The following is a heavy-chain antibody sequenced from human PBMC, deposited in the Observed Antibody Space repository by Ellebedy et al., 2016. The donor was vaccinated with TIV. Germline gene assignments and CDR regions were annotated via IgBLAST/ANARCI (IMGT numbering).Heavy chain of an antibody. J-gene: IGHJ4*02. CDR1: GFTFRDYG. V-gene: IGHV3-49*03. CDR2: IRSKSYGATE. Sequence: PGGSLRLSCSTSGFTFRDYGVGWFRQAPGKGPEWVGFIRSKSYGATEEYAASVKGRFTISRDDFKGIAYLQMSSLQTEDTAVYYCVRVRGLLLLAATHFDLWGQGILVTVSS. D-gene: IGHD2-15*01. CDR3: VRVRGLLLLAATHFDL.